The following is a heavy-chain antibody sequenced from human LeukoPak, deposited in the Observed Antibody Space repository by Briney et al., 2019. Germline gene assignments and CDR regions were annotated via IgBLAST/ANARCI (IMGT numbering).Heavy chain of an antibody. Sequence: PSETLSLTCTVSGDSISSYHWSWIRQPPGKGLEWIGSIFYSGSTYYNPSLKSRVTISVDTSKNQFSLKLSSVTAAETAVYYCARRRSPGDFDYWGQGTLVTVSS. V-gene: IGHV4-59*05. D-gene: IGHD1-26*01. CDR3: ARRRSPGDFDY. CDR2: IFYSGST. CDR1: GDSISSYH. J-gene: IGHJ4*02.